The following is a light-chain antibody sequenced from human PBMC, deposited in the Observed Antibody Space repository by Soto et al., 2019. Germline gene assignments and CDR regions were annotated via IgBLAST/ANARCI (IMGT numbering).Light chain of an antibody. V-gene: IGLV2-8*01. J-gene: IGLJ2*01. CDR1: SSDVGGYDY. Sequence: QSALTQPPSASGSPGQSVTISCTGTSSDVGGYDYVAWYQQHPGKAPKLIIFEVSKRPSGVPDRFSGSKSGNTASLTVSGLQAEDEADYYCSSNAGSNTVLFGGGTKLTVL. CDR2: EVS. CDR3: SSNAGSNTVL.